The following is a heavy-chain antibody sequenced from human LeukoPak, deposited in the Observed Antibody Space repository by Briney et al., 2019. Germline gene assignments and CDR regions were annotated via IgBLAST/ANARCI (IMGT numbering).Heavy chain of an antibody. J-gene: IGHJ4*02. CDR3: ARDSIAAAGSSRY. CDR2: ISYDGSNK. V-gene: IGHV3-30*03. D-gene: IGHD6-13*01. Sequence: GGSLRLSCAASGFTFSSYGMHWVRQAPGKGLEWVAVISYDGSNKYYADSVKGRFTISRDNSKNTLYLQMNSLRAEDAAVYYCARDSIAAAGSSRYWGQGTLVTVSS. CDR1: GFTFSSYG.